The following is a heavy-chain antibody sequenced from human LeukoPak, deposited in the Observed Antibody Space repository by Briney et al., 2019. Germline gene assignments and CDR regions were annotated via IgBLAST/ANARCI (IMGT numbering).Heavy chain of an antibody. Sequence: AASVKVSCKASGYTFTSYAMHWVRQAPGQRLEWMGWINAGNGNTKYSQKFQGRVTITRDTSASTAYMELSSLRSEDTAVYYCARGGEEYCSGGSCYSGGTGYYGMDVWGQGTTVTVSS. V-gene: IGHV1-3*01. CDR1: GYTFTSYA. D-gene: IGHD2-15*01. CDR3: ARGGEEYCSGGSCYSGGTGYYGMDV. J-gene: IGHJ6*02. CDR2: INAGNGNT.